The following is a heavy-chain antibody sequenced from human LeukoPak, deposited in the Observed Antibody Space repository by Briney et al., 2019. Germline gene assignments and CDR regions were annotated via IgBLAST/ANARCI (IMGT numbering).Heavy chain of an antibody. CDR3: ARGGRKRTVPQPVDY. CDR2: INHSGST. Sequence: SETLSRTCAVYGGSFSGYYWSWIRQPPGKGLEWIGEINHSGSTNYHPSLKSRVTISVDTSKNQFSLKLSSVTAADTAVYYCARGGRKRTVPQPVDYWGQGTLVTVSS. CDR1: GGSFSGYY. V-gene: IGHV4-34*01. J-gene: IGHJ4*02. D-gene: IGHD1-1*01.